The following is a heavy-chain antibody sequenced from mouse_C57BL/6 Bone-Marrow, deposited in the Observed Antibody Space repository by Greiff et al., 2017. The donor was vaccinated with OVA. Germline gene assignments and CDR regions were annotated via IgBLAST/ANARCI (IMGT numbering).Heavy chain of an antibody. CDR2: IYPGDGDT. Sequence: QVQLKQSGPELVKPGASVKISCKASGYAFSSSWMNWVKQRPGKGLEWIGRIYPGDGDTNYNGKFKGKATLTADKSSSTAYMQLSSLTSEDSAVYFCARTTPWLAYWGQGTLVTVSA. CDR1: GYAFSSSW. V-gene: IGHV1-82*01. J-gene: IGHJ3*01. CDR3: ARTTPWLAY. D-gene: IGHD6-1*01.